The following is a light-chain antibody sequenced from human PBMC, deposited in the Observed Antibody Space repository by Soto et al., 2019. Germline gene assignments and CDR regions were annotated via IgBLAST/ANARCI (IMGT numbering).Light chain of an antibody. CDR1: QSISSW. V-gene: IGKV1-5*03. CDR2: WAS. Sequence: DIQMTQSPSTLSASVGDRVTITCRASQSISSWLAWYQQKPGKAPKLLIYWASSLQSGVPSRFSGSGFGTEFTLTISSLQPDDFASYYCRQYSSYSGLTFGGGTKVEIK. J-gene: IGKJ4*01. CDR3: RQYSSYSGLT.